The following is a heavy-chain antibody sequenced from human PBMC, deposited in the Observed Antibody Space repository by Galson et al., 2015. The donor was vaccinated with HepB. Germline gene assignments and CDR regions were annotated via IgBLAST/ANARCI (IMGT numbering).Heavy chain of an antibody. CDR1: GFTFSSYA. V-gene: IGHV3-23*01. Sequence: SLRLSCAASGFTFSSYAMRRVRQAPGKGLEWVSPISGSGGSTYYADSVKGRFTISRDNSKNTLYLQMNSLRAEDTAVYYCANQGPCGPTVIIDSCGQGTLVTVSS. J-gene: IGHJ4*02. CDR3: ANQGPCGPTVIIDS. CDR2: ISGSGGST. D-gene: IGHD2-21*01.